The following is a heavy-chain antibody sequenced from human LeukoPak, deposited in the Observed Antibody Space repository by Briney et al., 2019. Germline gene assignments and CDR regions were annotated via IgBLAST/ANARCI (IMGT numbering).Heavy chain of an antibody. J-gene: IGHJ4*02. CDR1: GFTFSSYS. V-gene: IGHV3-48*04. CDR3: AREDVDIGYCSGGSCGGPGY. CDR2: ISSSSSTI. Sequence: PGGSLRLSCAASGFTFSSYSMNWVRQAPGKGLEWVSYISSSSSTIYYADSVKGRFTISRDNAKNSLYLQMNSLRAEDTAVYYCAREDVDIGYCSGGSCGGPGYWGQGTLVTVSS. D-gene: IGHD2-15*01.